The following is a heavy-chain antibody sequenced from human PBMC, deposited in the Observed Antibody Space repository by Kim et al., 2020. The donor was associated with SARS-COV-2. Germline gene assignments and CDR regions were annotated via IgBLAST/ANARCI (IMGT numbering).Heavy chain of an antibody. Sequence: GGSLRLSCAASGFTFSSYAMHWVRQAPGKGLEWVAVISYDGSNKYYADSVKGRFTISRDNSKNTLYLQMNSLRAEDTAVYYCARGQNSGWELSAFDPWGQGTLVTVSS. D-gene: IGHD1-26*01. CDR1: GFTFSSYA. CDR2: ISYDGSNK. J-gene: IGHJ5*02. V-gene: IGHV3-30*04. CDR3: ARGQNSGWELSAFDP.